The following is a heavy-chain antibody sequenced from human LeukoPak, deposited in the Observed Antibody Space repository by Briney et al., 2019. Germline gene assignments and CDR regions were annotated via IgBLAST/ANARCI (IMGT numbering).Heavy chain of an antibody. V-gene: IGHV4-34*01. CDR1: GGSSSGYY. CDR3: ARVRDCSSTSCYTLRP. Sequence: SETLSLTCAVYGGSSSGYYWSWIRQPPGKGLEWIGEINHSGSTNYNPSLKSRVTISVDTSKNQFSLKLSSVTAADTAVYYCARVRDCSSTSCYTLRPWGQGTLVTVSS. J-gene: IGHJ4*02. D-gene: IGHD2-2*02. CDR2: INHSGST.